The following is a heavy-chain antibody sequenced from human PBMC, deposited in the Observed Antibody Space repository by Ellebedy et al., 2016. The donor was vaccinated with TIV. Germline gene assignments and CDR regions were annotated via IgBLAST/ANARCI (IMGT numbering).Heavy chain of an antibody. CDR3: ARRSTDFAFDS. V-gene: IGHV3-23*01. CDR2: ISANGGTK. CDR1: GFTFSDYW. Sequence: GESLKISCAASGFTFSDYWMNWVRQAPGKGLEWVSIISANGGTKYYADSVKGRFTISRDNSKNTLFLQMSSLRAEDTAVYFCARRSTDFAFDSWGQGTLVTVSS. J-gene: IGHJ4*02. D-gene: IGHD3/OR15-3a*01.